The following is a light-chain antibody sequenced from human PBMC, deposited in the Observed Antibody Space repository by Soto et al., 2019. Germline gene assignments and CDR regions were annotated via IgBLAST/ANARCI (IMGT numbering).Light chain of an antibody. CDR3: CSYAGSSHLYV. CDR1: SSDVGHYSY. J-gene: IGLJ1*01. V-gene: IGLV2-11*01. Sequence: QSAPTQPPSVSGSPGQSVTISCTGTSSDVGHYSYVSWYQQHPGKGPKLVIYDVTKRPSGVPDRVSGTKSGNTASLTISGLQDEDEADYYCCSYAGSSHLYVFGTWTKVTVL. CDR2: DVT.